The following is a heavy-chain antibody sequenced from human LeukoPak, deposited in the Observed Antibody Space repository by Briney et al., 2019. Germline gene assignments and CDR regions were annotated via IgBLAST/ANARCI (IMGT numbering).Heavy chain of an antibody. D-gene: IGHD4-17*01. CDR1: GYSFTNYW. CDR3: ARCLRDYEGYFDY. J-gene: IGHJ4*02. V-gene: IGHV5-51*01. Sequence: GESLKISCQASGYSFTNYWIGWVRQMPGKGLEWMGIIFPDDSDTRYTPAFHGQVTISADKSISAAYLQWSSLKASDTAMYYCARCLRDYEGYFDYWGQGTLVTVSS. CDR2: IFPDDSDT.